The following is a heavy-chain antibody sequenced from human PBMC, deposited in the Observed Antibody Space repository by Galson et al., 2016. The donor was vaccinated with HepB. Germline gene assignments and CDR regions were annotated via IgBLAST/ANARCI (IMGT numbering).Heavy chain of an antibody. Sequence: ETLSLTCTVSGDSINNYYWSWMRQPPGKGLEWVGDIFYTGNTNYNPSLKSRVTISVDTAKNHFSLKVTSVTAADTAVYYCARVASGWFDYWGQGTLVTVSS. J-gene: IGHJ5*01. V-gene: IGHV4-59*01. CDR2: IFYTGNT. D-gene: IGHD1-26*01. CDR3: ARVASGWFDY. CDR1: GDSINNYY.